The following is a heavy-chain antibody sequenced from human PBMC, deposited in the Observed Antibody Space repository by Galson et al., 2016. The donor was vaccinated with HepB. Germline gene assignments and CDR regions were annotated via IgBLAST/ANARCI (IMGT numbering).Heavy chain of an antibody. CDR3: ARLVSVAFGLDY. D-gene: IGHD3-3*02. J-gene: IGHJ4*02. CDR1: GFSFDYHT. Sequence: SLRLSCAASGFSFDYHTMHWVRQSPGKAPEWVSAITSVSTHTYYADSVRGRFTISRDNAKNSLYLQMTSLKVEDTAIYYCARLVSVAFGLDYWGPGNPGHRLL. V-gene: IGHV3-21*01. CDR2: ITSVSTHT.